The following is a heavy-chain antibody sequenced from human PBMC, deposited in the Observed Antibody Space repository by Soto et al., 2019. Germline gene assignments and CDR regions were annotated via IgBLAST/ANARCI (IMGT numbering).Heavy chain of an antibody. D-gene: IGHD2-21*02. CDR3: AHSRCGGDCLQSYSSHYYYGMDV. CDR2: IYWDDDK. V-gene: IGHV2-5*02. CDR1: GFSLSTSGGG. J-gene: IGHJ6*02. Sequence: QITLKESGPTLVRPTQTLTLTCTFSGFSLSTSGGGVGWIRQPPGKALEWLALIYWDDDKRYSPSLKSRLTSTKDTSKNQVVLTMTNMDPVDTATYYCAHSRCGGDCLQSYSSHYYYGMDVWGQGTTVTVSS.